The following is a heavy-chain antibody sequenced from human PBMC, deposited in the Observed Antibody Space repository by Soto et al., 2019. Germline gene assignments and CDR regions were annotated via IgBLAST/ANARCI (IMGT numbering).Heavy chain of an antibody. CDR1: GGSISSYY. J-gene: IGHJ6*02. CDR3: ARDPVAGRYYYYYGMDV. CDR2: IYYSGST. Sequence: NPSETLSLTCTVSGGSISSYYWSWIRQPPGKGLEWIGYIYYSGSTNYNPSLKSRVTISVDTSKNQFSLKLSSVTAADTAVYYCARDPVAGRYYYYYGMDVWGQGTTVTVSS. V-gene: IGHV4-59*01. D-gene: IGHD6-19*01.